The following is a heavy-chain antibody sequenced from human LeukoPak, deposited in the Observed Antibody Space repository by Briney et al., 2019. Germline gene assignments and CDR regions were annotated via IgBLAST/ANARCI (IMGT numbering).Heavy chain of an antibody. J-gene: IGHJ4*02. CDR3: ASSQVGATLRG. V-gene: IGHV1-2*02. D-gene: IGHD1-26*01. CDR2: IFHKSGAT. Sequence: ASVKVSCQASGYTFTYSYIHWVRQAPGQGLEWMGWIFHKSGATNYAQKFQVRVTMPRDTSISTAYMELSRLRDDDTPVYYCASSQVGATLRGWGQGALVSVCS. CDR1: GYTFTYSY.